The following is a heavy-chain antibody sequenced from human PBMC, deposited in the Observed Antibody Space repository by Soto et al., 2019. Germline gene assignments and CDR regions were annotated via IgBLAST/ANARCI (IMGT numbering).Heavy chain of an antibody. J-gene: IGHJ4*02. CDR2: IYYSGST. Sequence: QVQLQESGPGLVKPSETLSLTCTVSGGSISSYYWSWIRQPPGKGLEWIGYIYYSGSTNYNPSLNSRGTISVETSKNQFSLWLSSLTAADTAVYYCASLPVDTAMALDSWGQGSLVTVSS. D-gene: IGHD5-18*01. CDR1: GGSISSYY. V-gene: IGHV4-59*01. CDR3: ASLPVDTAMALDS.